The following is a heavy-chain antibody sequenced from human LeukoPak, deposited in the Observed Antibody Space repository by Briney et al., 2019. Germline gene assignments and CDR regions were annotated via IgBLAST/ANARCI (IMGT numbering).Heavy chain of an antibody. CDR3: ARSSSWGLRFDY. J-gene: IGHJ4*02. V-gene: IGHV4-59*01. CDR2: IYYSGST. D-gene: IGHD6-13*01. Sequence: SETLSLTCTVSGGSISSYYWSWIRQPPGKGLEWIGYIYYSGSTNYNPSLESRVTISLDTSRNQFSLKLSSVTAADTAVYYCARSSSWGLRFDYWGQGTLVTVSS. CDR1: GGSISSYY.